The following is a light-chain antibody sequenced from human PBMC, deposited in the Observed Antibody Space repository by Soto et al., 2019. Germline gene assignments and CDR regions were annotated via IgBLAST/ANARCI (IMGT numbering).Light chain of an antibody. CDR1: QSVRSN. CDR2: GAS. V-gene: IGKV3-15*01. CDR3: QQRSNRPT. Sequence: VMTQSPATLSVSPGERVTLSCRASQSVRSNLAWYQQKPGQSPRLLIYGASTRATGIPARFSGSGSGTEFTLPISSLQSEDFAVYYCQQRSNRPTFCQGTRLEIK. J-gene: IGKJ5*01.